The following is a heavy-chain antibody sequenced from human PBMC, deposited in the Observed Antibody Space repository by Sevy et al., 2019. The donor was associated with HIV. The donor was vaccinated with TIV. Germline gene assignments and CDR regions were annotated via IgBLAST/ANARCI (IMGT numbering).Heavy chain of an antibody. CDR1: GYSFTTYG. V-gene: IGHV1-18*01. Sequence: ASVKVSCKASGYSFTTYGISWVRQAPGQGLEWMGWISPYSGNTDFVRKFQGRITMTTETSTSTAYMGLRSLTSDDTAVYYCARVGNLNWVPFDCWGQGTLVTVSS. CDR3: ARVGNLNWVPFDC. D-gene: IGHD7-27*01. J-gene: IGHJ4*02. CDR2: ISPYSGNT.